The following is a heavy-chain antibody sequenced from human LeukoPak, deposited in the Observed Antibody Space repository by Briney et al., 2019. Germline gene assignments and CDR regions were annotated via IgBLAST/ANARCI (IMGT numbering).Heavy chain of an antibody. CDR1: GGSFSGYY. V-gene: IGHV4-34*01. Sequence: SETLSLTCAVYGGSFSGYYWSWIRQPPGKGLEWIGEINHSGSTNYDPSLKSRVTISVDTSKNQFSLKLSSVTAADTAVYYCARFSGLAGVFDYWGQGTLVTVSS. CDR3: ARFSGLAGVFDY. CDR2: INHSGST. J-gene: IGHJ4*02. D-gene: IGHD3-10*01.